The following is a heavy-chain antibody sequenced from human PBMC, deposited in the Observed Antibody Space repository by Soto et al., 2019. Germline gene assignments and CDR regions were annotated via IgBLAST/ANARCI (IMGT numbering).Heavy chain of an antibody. Sequence: QITLKESGPTLVKPTQTLTLTCTFSGFSLSTSGVGVGWIRQPPGKALKWLGLIYGNEDKPYSPSLKSRLTITKDTSKNQVVLTMTNMDPVDTATYYCAHTAAMLLYSNNPFDYWGQGTLVTVSS. J-gene: IGHJ4*02. CDR3: AHTAAMLLYSNNPFDY. D-gene: IGHD4-4*01. CDR2: IYGNEDK. CDR1: GFSLSTSGVG. V-gene: IGHV2-5*01.